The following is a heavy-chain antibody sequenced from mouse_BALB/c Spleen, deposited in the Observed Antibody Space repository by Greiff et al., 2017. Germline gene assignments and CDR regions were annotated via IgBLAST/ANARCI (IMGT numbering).Heavy chain of an antibody. Sequence: QVQLKQSGAELARPGASVKLSCKASGYTFTSYWMQWVKQRPGQGLEWIGAIYPGDGDTRYTQKFKGKATLTADKSSSTAYMQLSSLASEDSAVYYCARDYDYDGYYAMDYWGQGTSVTVSS. V-gene: IGHV1-87*01. J-gene: IGHJ4*01. CDR1: GYTFTSYW. D-gene: IGHD2-4*01. CDR2: IYPGDGDT. CDR3: ARDYDYDGYYAMDY.